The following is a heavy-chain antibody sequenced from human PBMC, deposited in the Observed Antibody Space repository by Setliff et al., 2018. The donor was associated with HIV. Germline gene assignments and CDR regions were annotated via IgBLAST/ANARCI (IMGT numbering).Heavy chain of an antibody. D-gene: IGHD3-22*01. CDR2: INPNSGGT. CDR1: GYTFTGYY. V-gene: IGHV1-2*02. J-gene: IGHJ3*02. Sequence: ASVKVSCKASGYTFTGYYMYWVRQAPGQGLEWMGWINPNSGGTNYAQKFQGRVTMTRDTSISTAYMELSRLRSDDTAVYYCAMAYYYDSSGYRNDAFDIWGQGTMGTV. CDR3: AMAYYYDSSGYRNDAFDI.